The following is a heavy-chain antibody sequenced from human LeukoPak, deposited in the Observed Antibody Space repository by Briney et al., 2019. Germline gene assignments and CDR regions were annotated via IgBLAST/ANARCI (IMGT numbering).Heavy chain of an antibody. CDR2: INPSGGST. J-gene: IGHJ4*02. CDR1: GYTFTSYY. D-gene: IGHD5-24*01. CDR3: ARDRSDGYFDY. Sequence: GASVKVSCKASGYTFTSYYMHWVRQAPGQGLEWMGIINPSGGSTSYAQKFRGRVTMTRDTSTSTVYMELSSLRSEDTAVYYCARDRSDGYFDYWGQGTLVTVSS. V-gene: IGHV1-46*01.